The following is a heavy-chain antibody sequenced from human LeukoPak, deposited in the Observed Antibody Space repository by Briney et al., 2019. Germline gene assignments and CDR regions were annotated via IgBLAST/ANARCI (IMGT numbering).Heavy chain of an antibody. Sequence: ASVTVSCKASGYSFTTYLIHWVRQAPGQGLEWMGEINTSSGGTNYAQKFQGRVTMTRDTSISTAYMELSRLRSDDTAVYYCALEGSGSYYLIPWGQGTLVTVSS. J-gene: IGHJ5*02. CDR1: GYSFTTYL. D-gene: IGHD1-26*01. CDR3: ALEGSGSYYLIP. V-gene: IGHV1-2*02. CDR2: INTSSGGT.